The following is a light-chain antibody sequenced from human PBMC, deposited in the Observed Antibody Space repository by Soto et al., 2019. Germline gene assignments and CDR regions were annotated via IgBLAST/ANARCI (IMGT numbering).Light chain of an antibody. CDR1: SSDIGGFDF. J-gene: IGLJ2*01. CDR2: QVS. Sequence: QSALTQPASVSGSPGQSITISCTGTSSDIGGFDFVSWYQQHPGKAPKVMIYQVSYRPSGVSNRFSGSKSGNTASLTISGLQAEDEADYYCSSYTSSATRVFGGGTKVTV. V-gene: IGLV2-14*01. CDR3: SSYTSSATRV.